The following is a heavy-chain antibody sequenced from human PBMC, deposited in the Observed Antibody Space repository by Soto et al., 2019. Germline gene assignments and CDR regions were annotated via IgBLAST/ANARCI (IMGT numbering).Heavy chain of an antibody. CDR2: IYWDDDK. D-gene: IGHD3-22*01. CDR1: GVSLSTSGVG. J-gene: IGHJ5*02. Sequence: SGPTLVNPTQTLTLTCTFSGVSLSTSGVGVGWIRQPPGKALEWLALIYWDDDKRYSPSLKSRLTITKDTSKNQVVLTMTNMDPVDTATYYCAHRDAPGQYYSSGYYSGNLFDPWGKGTLVTVSS. V-gene: IGHV2-5*02. CDR3: AHRDAPGQYYSSGYYSGNLFDP.